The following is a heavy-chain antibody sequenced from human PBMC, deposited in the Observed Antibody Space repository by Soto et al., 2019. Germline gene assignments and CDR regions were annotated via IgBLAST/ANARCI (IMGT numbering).Heavy chain of an antibody. Sequence: EASVKVSCKASGGTFSSYAISWVRQAPGQGLEWMGGIIPIFGTANYAQKFQGRVTITADESTSTAYMELSSLRSEDTAVYYCASKGIAAAGTFDYWGQGTLVTVSS. J-gene: IGHJ4*02. D-gene: IGHD6-13*01. CDR3: ASKGIAAAGTFDY. CDR1: GGTFSSYA. V-gene: IGHV1-69*13. CDR2: IIPIFGTA.